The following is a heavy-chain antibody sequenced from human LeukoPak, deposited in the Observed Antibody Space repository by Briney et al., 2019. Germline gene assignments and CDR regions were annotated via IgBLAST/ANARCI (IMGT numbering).Heavy chain of an antibody. CDR1: GYTFTTYN. CDR2: ISGYNGNT. Sequence: ASVKVSCKASGYTFTTYNINWVRQAPGQGLEWMGWISGYNGNTNYAQKLQGRVTMTTDTSTSTAYMELRSLKSDDTAVYYCARDSRGLFDYWGQGTLVTVSS. CDR3: ARDSRGLFDY. J-gene: IGHJ4*02. D-gene: IGHD6-19*01. V-gene: IGHV1-18*01.